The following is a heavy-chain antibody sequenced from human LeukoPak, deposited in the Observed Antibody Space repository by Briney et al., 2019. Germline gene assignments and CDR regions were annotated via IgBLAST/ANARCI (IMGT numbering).Heavy chain of an antibody. CDR2: IYYSGST. Sequence: SETLSLTRAVSGASISTTKYYWAWIRQPPGKSLEWIANIYYSGSTYYNLSLRSRVTVSLDTSRHQFSLKLSSVTATDTAVYYCARHVEIVAASGSYGYFDSWGQGTLVTVSS. V-gene: IGHV4-39*01. CDR3: ARHVEIVAASGSYGYFDS. D-gene: IGHD1-26*01. J-gene: IGHJ4*02. CDR1: GASISTTKYY.